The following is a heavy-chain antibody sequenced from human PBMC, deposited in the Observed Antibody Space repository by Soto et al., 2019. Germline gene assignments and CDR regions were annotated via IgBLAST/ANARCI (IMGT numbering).Heavy chain of an antibody. V-gene: IGHV3-43*01. J-gene: IGHJ4*02. Sequence: GGSLRLSCAASGFTFDDYTMHWVRQAPGKGLEWVSLISWDGGNTYYADSVKGRFTISRDNSKNSLYLQMNSLRTEDTALYYCAKEKDARYYDSSGYGYWGQGTLVTVSS. D-gene: IGHD3-22*01. CDR1: GFTFDDYT. CDR3: AKEKDARYYDSSGYGY. CDR2: ISWDGGNT.